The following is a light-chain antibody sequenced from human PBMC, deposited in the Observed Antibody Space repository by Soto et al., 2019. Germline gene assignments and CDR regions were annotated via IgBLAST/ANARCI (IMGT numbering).Light chain of an antibody. CDR2: DVS. J-gene: IGLJ1*01. Sequence: QSALTQPASVSGSPGQSITISCPGSSXDVGAYDYVSWYQQHPGKAPKLMIYDVSNRPSGVSNRFSGSKSGNTASLTISGLQADDEADYYCSSYTTSSTYVFGTGTKLTVL. CDR1: SXDVGAYDY. CDR3: SSYTTSSTYV. V-gene: IGLV2-14*01.